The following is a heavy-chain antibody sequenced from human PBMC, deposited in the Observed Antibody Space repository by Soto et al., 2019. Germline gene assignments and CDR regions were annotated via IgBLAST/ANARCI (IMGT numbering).Heavy chain of an antibody. V-gene: IGHV3-23*01. D-gene: IGHD3-3*01. J-gene: IGHJ4*02. CDR2: ISGGGGST. Sequence: GGSLRLSCAASGFTFSDYAMSWVRQAPGKGLEWVSAISGGGGSTYYADSLKGQFTISRDNSKNTLYLQMDSLRAEDTAVYYCAKGRTIYGVVPLDYWGQGTLVTVSS. CDR1: GFTFSDYA. CDR3: AKGRTIYGVVPLDY.